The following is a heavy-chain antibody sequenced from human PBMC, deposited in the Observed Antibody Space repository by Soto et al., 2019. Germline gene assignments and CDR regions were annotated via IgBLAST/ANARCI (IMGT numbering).Heavy chain of an antibody. CDR3: ASLVQEWELLSTGSRAFDI. Sequence: GESRKISCQGSGYSFTSYWIGWVRQMPGKGLEWMGIIYPGDSDTRYSPSFQGQVTISADKSISTAYLQWSSLKASDTAMYYCASLVQEWELLSTGSRAFDIWGQGTMVTVSS. J-gene: IGHJ3*02. CDR2: IYPGDSDT. CDR1: GYSFTSYW. D-gene: IGHD1-26*01. V-gene: IGHV5-51*01.